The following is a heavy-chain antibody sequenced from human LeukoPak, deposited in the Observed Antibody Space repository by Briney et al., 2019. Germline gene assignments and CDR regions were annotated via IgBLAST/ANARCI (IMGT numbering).Heavy chain of an antibody. Sequence: SETLSLTCTVSGGSISSTSSYWGWIRQPPGKGLEWIGSMFYTGNTFYNPSLKGRVTVSVDTSKNQFSLTLRFATAADTAVYYCARGQRVPAVSFSSWFDPWGQGTLVTASS. CDR3: ARGQRVPAVSFSSWFDP. CDR2: MFYTGNT. D-gene: IGHD3-10*01. V-gene: IGHV4-39*01. CDR1: GGSISSTSSY. J-gene: IGHJ5*02.